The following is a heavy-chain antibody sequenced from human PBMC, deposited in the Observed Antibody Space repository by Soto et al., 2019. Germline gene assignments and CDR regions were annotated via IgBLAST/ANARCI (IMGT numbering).Heavy chain of an antibody. Sequence: GGSLRLSCAASGFTFSSYAMSWVRQAPGKGLEWVSAISGSGGSTYYADSVKGRFTISRDNSKNTLYLQMNSLRAEDTAVYYCAKDRPTLTVLMVYAIGYYGMDVWGQGTTVTVSS. J-gene: IGHJ6*02. CDR3: AKDRPTLTVLMVYAIGYYGMDV. CDR2: ISGSGGST. V-gene: IGHV3-23*01. D-gene: IGHD2-8*01. CDR1: GFTFSSYA.